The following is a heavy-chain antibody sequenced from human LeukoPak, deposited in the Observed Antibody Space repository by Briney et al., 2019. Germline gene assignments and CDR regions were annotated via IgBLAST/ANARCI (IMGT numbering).Heavy chain of an antibody. V-gene: IGHV3-23*01. CDR1: GFTFSSYA. CDR2: ISGSGGST. CDR3: AKDRSLGLEVTTNPQFDY. D-gene: IGHD2-21*02. J-gene: IGHJ4*02. Sequence: GGSLRLSCAASGFTFSSYAMSWVRQAPGKGLEWVSAISGSGGSTYYADSVKGRFTISRDNSKNTLYLQMNSLRAEDTAVYYCAKDRSLGLEVTTNPQFDYWGQGTLVTVSS.